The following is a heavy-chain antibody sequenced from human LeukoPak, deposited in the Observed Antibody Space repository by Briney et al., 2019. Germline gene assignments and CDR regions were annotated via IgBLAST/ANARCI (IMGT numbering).Heavy chain of an antibody. Sequence: SQTLSLTCAISQYSVSSNSAAWNWIRQSPSRGLEWLGRTYYRSKWYYDYAVSVKSRITINPDTSKNQFSLQLNSVTPEDTAVYYCARGPQLVDYYYVDVWAKGTTVTVSS. J-gene: IGHJ6*03. CDR1: QYSVSSNSAA. V-gene: IGHV6-1*01. CDR3: ARGPQLVDYYYVDV. CDR2: TYYRSKWYY. D-gene: IGHD6-13*01.